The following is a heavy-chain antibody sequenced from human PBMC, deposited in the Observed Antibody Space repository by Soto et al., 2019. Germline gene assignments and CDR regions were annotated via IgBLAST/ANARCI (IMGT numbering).Heavy chain of an antibody. D-gene: IGHD3-3*01. J-gene: IGHJ6*02. V-gene: IGHV3-74*01. CDR3: ARGWTYYDFWSGYLASSYYYGMDV. CDR1: GVTFSSYW. CDR2: INSDGSST. Sequence: GGSLRLSCAASGVTFSSYWMHWVRQAPGKGLVWVSRINSDGSSTSYADSVKGRFTISRDNAKNTLYLQMNSLRAEDTAVYYCARGWTYYDFWSGYLASSYYYGMDVWGQGTTDTVSS.